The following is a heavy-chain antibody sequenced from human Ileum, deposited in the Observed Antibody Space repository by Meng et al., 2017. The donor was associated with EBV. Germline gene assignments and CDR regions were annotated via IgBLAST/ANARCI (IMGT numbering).Heavy chain of an antibody. CDR1: GDSNNNRNHY. D-gene: IGHD3-3*01. J-gene: IGHJ4*02. V-gene: IGHV4-39*07. CDR3: RNAFCSAAAGCSDY. CDR2: INESGST. Sequence: APGSVKPSEPLSPTGSVSGDSNNNRNHYWNWIRQSPGKRLEWIGEINESGSTNYNPSLKSRVTILMDTSKNQFSLKLTSVTAADAAVYYCRNAFCSAAAGCSDYWGQGTLVTVSS.